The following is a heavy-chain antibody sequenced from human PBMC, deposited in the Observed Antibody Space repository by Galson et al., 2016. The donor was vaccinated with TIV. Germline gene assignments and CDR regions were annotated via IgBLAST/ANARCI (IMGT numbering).Heavy chain of an antibody. CDR3: AQLARKCGMTRCYGDHVDY. V-gene: IGHV1-8*01. CDR2: MNPNSGNT. Sequence: SVKVSCKASGHTFTSYDMNWVRQAPGQGLEWMGWMNPNSGNTGYTQKFQGRVTMTRDTSVSTAYMELTNLRSEDTAVYFCAQLARKCGMTRCYGDHVDYWGQGTLVTVSS. CDR1: GHTFTSYD. D-gene: IGHD2-2*01. J-gene: IGHJ4*02.